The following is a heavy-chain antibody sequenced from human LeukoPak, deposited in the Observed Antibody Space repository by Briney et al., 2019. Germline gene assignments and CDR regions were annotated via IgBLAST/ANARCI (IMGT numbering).Heavy chain of an antibody. CDR2: MSYDGSNK. J-gene: IGHJ4*02. D-gene: IGHD5-24*01. V-gene: IGHV3-30*18. CDR3: AKGHSNGYYSFDS. CDR1: GFIFSNYD. Sequence: PGGSLRLSCAASGFIFSNYDMHWVRQAPGKGLEWVAVMSYDGSNKYYADSLKGRFTISRDNSKNTVFLQMNSLRGEDTAVYYCAKGHSNGYYSFDSWGQGTLVTVSS.